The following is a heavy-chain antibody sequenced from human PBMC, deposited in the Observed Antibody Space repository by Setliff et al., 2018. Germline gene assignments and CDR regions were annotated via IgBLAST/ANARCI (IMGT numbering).Heavy chain of an antibody. CDR1: GVSISDGHF. V-gene: IGHV4-38-2*01. Sequence: SETLSLTCAVSGVSISDGHFWGWIRQPPGKGLEWIGSIYRTGNRYYNAPLRSRVTLSIDMSRNEFSLELRSMTAADTAMYYCARREEYLQFREDFDFGGKGILVTVS. CDR3: ARREEYLQFREDFDF. D-gene: IGHD3-10*01. J-gene: IGHJ4*02. CDR2: IYRTGNR.